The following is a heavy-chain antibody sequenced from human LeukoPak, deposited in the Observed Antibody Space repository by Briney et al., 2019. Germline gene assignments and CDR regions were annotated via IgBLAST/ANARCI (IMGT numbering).Heavy chain of an antibody. V-gene: IGHV1-69*13. D-gene: IGHD2-15*01. J-gene: IGHJ5*02. CDR3: ARGYCSGGSCYGWFDP. CDR1: GGTFSSYA. CDR2: IIPIFGTA. Sequence: SVKVSCKASGGTFSSYAISWVRQAPGQGLEWMGGIIPIFGTANYAQKFQGRVTITADESTSTAYMELSSLRSEDTAVYYSARGYCSGGSCYGWFDPWGQGTLVTVSS.